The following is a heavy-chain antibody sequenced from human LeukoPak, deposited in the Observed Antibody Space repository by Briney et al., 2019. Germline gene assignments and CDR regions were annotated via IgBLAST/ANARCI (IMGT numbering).Heavy chain of an antibody. J-gene: IGHJ4*02. CDR2: IRSKAYGGTT. Sequence: PGGSLRLSCAASGFTFSSYAMHWVRQAPGKGLEWVGFIRSKAYGGTTEYAASVKGRFTISGDDSKSIAYLQMNSLKTEDTAVYYCTSFNDYGEHFDYWGQGTLVTVSS. CDR3: TSFNDYGEHFDY. V-gene: IGHV3-49*04. D-gene: IGHD4-17*01. CDR1: GFTFSSYA.